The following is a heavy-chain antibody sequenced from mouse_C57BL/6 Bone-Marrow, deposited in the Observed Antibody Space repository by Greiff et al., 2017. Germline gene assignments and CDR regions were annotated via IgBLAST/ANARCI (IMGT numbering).Heavy chain of an antibody. D-gene: IGHD1-1*02. CDR1: GYTFTSYW. CDR3: TRYYGHDGGMDY. J-gene: IGHJ4*01. CDR2: IYPGNSDT. V-gene: IGHV1-5*01. Sequence: EVQLQQSGTVLARPGASVKMSCKTSGYTFTSYWMHWVKQRPGQGLEWIGAIYPGNSDTSYNQKFKGKAKLTAVASASTAYMELSSLTNEDSAVYYCTRYYGHDGGMDYWGQGTSVTVSS.